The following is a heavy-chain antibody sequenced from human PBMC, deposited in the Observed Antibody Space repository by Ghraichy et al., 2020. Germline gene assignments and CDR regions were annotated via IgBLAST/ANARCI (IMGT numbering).Heavy chain of an antibody. Sequence: GGSLRLSCAASGFTFSSYGMHWVRQAPGKGLEWVAVIWYDGSNKYYADSVKGRFTISRDNSKNTLYLQMNSLRAEDTAVYYCARQGPKFVAPLDYWGQGTLVTVSS. D-gene: IGHD3-10*01. CDR1: GFTFSSYG. V-gene: IGHV3-33*01. CDR2: IWYDGSNK. CDR3: ARQGPKFVAPLDY. J-gene: IGHJ4*02.